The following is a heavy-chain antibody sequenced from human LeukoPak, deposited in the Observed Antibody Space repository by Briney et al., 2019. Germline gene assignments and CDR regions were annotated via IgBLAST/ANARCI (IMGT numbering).Heavy chain of an antibody. CDR1: GFTFSSFA. CDR2: ISYDGSNK. CDR3: AKELVALLSNWFDP. V-gene: IGHV3-30-3*01. Sequence: GGSLRPSWAAPGFTFSSFAMPWVRQAPGKGLGWVAVISYDGSNKYYADSVKGRFTISRDNSKNTLYLQMNSLRAEDTAVYYCAKELVALLSNWFDPWGQGTLVTVSS. J-gene: IGHJ5*02. D-gene: IGHD2-15*01.